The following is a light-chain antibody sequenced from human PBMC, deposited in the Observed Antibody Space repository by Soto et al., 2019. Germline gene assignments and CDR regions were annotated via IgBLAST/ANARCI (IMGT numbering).Light chain of an antibody. J-gene: IGKJ1*01. CDR1: QSIRTD. CDR3: QQYNKWPQWT. CDR2: SAS. Sequence: EVVMTQSPATLSVSPAERATLSCRASQSIRTDLAWYQQKPGKAPSLLIFSASTRATGVPARFSGSGSGTEFPLTISSLQSEDFAVYYCQQYNKWPQWTFGQGTKVDIK. V-gene: IGKV3-15*01.